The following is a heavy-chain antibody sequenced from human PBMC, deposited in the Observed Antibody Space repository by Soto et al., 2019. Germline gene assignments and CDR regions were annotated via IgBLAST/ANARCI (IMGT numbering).Heavy chain of an antibody. CDR2: IFHSGST. Sequence: QVQLQESGPGLVKPSETLSLTCTVSGGSISSYFWSWIRQPPGKGLEWIGYIFHSGSTNYNPSLKSRVAMSVDTSKNQFSLRLSSVTAADTAVYYCARAYYGSGSYFVYWGPGTLVSVSS. CDR3: ARAYYGSGSYFVY. J-gene: IGHJ4*02. CDR1: GGSISSYF. V-gene: IGHV4-59*01. D-gene: IGHD3-10*01.